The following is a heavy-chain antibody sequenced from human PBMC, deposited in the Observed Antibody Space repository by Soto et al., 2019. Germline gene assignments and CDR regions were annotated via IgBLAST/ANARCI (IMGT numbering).Heavy chain of an antibody. D-gene: IGHD1-26*01. J-gene: IGHJ4*02. CDR3: ARDLAKGGGSAGFDY. CDR1: GYTFTVYY. V-gene: IGHV1-2*02. Sequence: ASVKVSCKASGYTFTVYYMHWVRQAPGQGLEWMGWINPKSGGTMYPQKFQGRVTMTWDTSISTAYMALTRLRSDDTAVYYCARDLAKGGGSAGFDYWGQGTMVTVYS. CDR2: INPKSGGT.